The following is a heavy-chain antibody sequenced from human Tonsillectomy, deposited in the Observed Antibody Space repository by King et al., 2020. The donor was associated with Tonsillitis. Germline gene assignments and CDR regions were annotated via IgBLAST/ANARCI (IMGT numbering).Heavy chain of an antibody. J-gene: IGHJ6*02. Sequence: VQLVESGGGLVQPGGSLRLSCAASRFTFSSYAMSWVRQAPGKGLEWVAGISGSGGSTYYADSVKGRFTISRDNSKNTLYLQMNSLRGEDTAVYYCAKGAVVAATRYCYYGMDVWGQGTTVTVSS. D-gene: IGHD2-15*01. CDR2: ISGSGGST. CDR3: AKGAVVAATRYCYYGMDV. V-gene: IGHV3-23*04. CDR1: RFTFSSYA.